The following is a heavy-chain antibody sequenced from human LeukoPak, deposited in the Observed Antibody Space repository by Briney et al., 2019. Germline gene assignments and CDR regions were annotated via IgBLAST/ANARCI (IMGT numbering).Heavy chain of an antibody. CDR1: GGSISSSSYY. Sequence: PSETLSLTCTVSGGSISSSSYYWGWIRQPPGKGLEWIGSIYYSGSTYYNPSLKSRVTISVDTSKNQFSLKLSSVTAADTAVYYCARDQMAATGFDYWGQGTLVTVSS. CDR2: IYYSGST. V-gene: IGHV4-39*07. CDR3: ARDQMAATGFDY. J-gene: IGHJ4*02. D-gene: IGHD1-26*01.